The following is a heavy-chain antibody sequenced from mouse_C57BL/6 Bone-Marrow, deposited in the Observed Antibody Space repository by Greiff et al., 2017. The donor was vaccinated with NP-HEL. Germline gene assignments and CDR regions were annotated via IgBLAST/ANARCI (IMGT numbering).Heavy chain of an antibody. D-gene: IGHD1-1*01. CDR3: AREAPITTVYFDY. Sequence: QVQLKQPGTELVKPGASVKLSCKASGYTFTSYWMHWVKQRPGQGLEWIGNINPSNGGTNYNEKFKSKATLTVDKSSSTAYMQLSSLTSEDSAVYYCAREAPITTVYFDYWGQGTTLTVSS. CDR2: INPSNGGT. V-gene: IGHV1-53*01. CDR1: GYTFTSYW. J-gene: IGHJ2*01.